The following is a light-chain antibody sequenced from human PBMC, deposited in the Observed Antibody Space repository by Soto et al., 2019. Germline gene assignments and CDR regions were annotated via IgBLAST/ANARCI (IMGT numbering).Light chain of an antibody. CDR3: QHSYTTPRT. CDR1: ENIGNY. Sequence: DIHMTQSPSSLSASVGDRVTITCRASENIGNYLNWYQQKPGKAPNVLVYAESTLQSGVPSRFSGSGSGTYFTLTISSLRPEDFAFYYCQHSYTTPRTFGQGTKLEIK. V-gene: IGKV1-39*01. CDR2: AES. J-gene: IGKJ2*01.